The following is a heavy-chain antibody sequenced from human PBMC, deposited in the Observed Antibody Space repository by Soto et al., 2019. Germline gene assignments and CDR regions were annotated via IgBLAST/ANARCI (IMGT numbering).Heavy chain of an antibody. V-gene: IGHV4-59*08. D-gene: IGHD5-18*01. CDR2: IYDSGST. CDR1: GGSISNYY. J-gene: IGHJ4*02. CDR3: ARHGLTAYLVYYFDF. Sequence: SETLSLTCTVSGGSISNYYWSWVRQPPGKGLEWIGYIYDSGSTNYNPSLKSRVTISVDTSKNQFSLNLTSVTAADTAVYYCARHGLTAYLVYYFDFWGQGTLVTVSS.